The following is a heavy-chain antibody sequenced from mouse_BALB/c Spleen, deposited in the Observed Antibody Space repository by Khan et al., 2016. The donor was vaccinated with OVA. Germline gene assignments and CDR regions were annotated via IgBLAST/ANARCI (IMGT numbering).Heavy chain of an antibody. CDR1: GYSFTDYT. V-gene: IGHV1-18*01. J-gene: IGHJ3*01. CDR3: SRGGYGGLAY. D-gene: IGHD1-1*01. Sequence: EVQLQQSGPELVKPGASVKISCKASGYSFTDYTMNWVKQSHGKNLEWIGLINPYNVGTNYNPKFKGKATLTVDKSSSTAHMELLSLTSEDSAVDCCSRGGYGGLAYWGQGTLVTVSA. CDR2: INPYNVGT.